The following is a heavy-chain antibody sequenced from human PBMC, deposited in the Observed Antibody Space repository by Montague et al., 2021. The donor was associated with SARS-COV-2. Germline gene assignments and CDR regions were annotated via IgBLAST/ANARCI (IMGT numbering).Heavy chain of an antibody. CDR2: ISSSSNPI. J-gene: IGHJ6*02. CDR3: VRDRGGSVSSGPYYYGMDV. V-gene: IGHV3-48*04. D-gene: IGHD6-19*01. Sequence: SLRLSCAASVFTFSSYSMNWVRRAPGKGLEWVSYISSSSNPIYDXYSVQGRFIISRDNAKNSLYLQMNSLRAEDTAVYYCVRDRGGSVSSGPYYYGMDVWGQGTTVTVSS. CDR1: VFTFSSYS.